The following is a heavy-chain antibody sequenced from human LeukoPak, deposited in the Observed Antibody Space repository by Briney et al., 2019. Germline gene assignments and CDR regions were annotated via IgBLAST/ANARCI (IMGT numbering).Heavy chain of an antibody. CDR3: ARETYEYDSGAYYYVFDS. D-gene: IGHD3-22*01. V-gene: IGHV4-59*01. J-gene: IGHJ4*02. Sequence: PSETLSLTCTVSGGSINSYHWSWIRQAPGKGLEWIGYIYYTGSTSYNPSPGSGFAISVDMSKAQFSLSLSSVTAADTAVYYCARETYEYDSGAYYYVFDSWGQGTLVTVSS. CDR2: IYYTGST. CDR1: GGSINSYH.